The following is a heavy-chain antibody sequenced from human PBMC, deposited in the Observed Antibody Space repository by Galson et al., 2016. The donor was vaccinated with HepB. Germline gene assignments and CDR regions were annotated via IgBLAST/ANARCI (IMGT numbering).Heavy chain of an antibody. J-gene: IGHJ3*02. CDR2: INSDGSST. Sequence: SLRLSCAASGFSINTYRMHWVRQAPGKGLVWVSRINSDGSSTSYADSVKGRFTISRDNAKNTLYLQMNSLRAEDTAVYYCASIRVGATLVGAFDIWGQGTMVTVSP. CDR3: ASIRVGATLVGAFDI. D-gene: IGHD1-26*01. CDR1: GFSINTYR. V-gene: IGHV3-74*01.